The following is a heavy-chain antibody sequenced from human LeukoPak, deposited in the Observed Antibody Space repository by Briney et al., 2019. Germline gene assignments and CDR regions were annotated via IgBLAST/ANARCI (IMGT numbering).Heavy chain of an antibody. Sequence: GGSLRLSCAASGFTFSSYAMSWVRQAPGKGLEWVSAISGSGGSTYYADSVKGRFTISRDNSKNTLYLQMNSLRAEDTAVYYCANTSVAGTYFSYGMDVWGQGTTVTVSS. D-gene: IGHD6-19*01. CDR3: ANTSVAGTYFSYGMDV. V-gene: IGHV3-23*01. J-gene: IGHJ6*02. CDR2: ISGSGGST. CDR1: GFTFSSYA.